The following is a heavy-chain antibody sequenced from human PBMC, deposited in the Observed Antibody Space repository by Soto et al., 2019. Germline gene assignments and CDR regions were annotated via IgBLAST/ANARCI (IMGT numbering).Heavy chain of an antibody. Sequence: ASVKVSCKVSGYTLTKLSMHWVRQAPGKGLEWMGGFDPEDGETIYAQKFQGRVTMTEDTSTDTAYMELSSLRSEDTAVYYCARAPFLGVVVVAATPQDAFDIWGQGSMVTVSS. J-gene: IGHJ3*02. V-gene: IGHV1-24*01. D-gene: IGHD2-15*01. CDR3: ARAPFLGVVVVAATPQDAFDI. CDR2: FDPEDGET. CDR1: GYTLTKLS.